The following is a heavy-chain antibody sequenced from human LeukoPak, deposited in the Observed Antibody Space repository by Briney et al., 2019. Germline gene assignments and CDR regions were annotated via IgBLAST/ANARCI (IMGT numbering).Heavy chain of an antibody. CDR1: GYTFTGYY. CDR3: ARGPDFDWPDY. D-gene: IGHD3-9*01. CDR2: TNPNSGGT. J-gene: IGHJ4*02. Sequence: GASVKVSCKASGYTFTGYYMHWVRQAPGQGLEWMGWTNPNSGGTNYAQKVQGRGTMTRDTSISTAYMELSRLRSDDTAVCYCARGPDFDWPDYWGQGTLVTVSS. V-gene: IGHV1-2*02.